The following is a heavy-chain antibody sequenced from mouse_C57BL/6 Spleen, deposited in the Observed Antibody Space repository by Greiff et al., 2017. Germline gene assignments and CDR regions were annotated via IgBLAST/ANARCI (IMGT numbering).Heavy chain of an antibody. CDR1: GYAFSSYW. V-gene: IGHV1-80*01. CDR3: ARPSIRGYAMDY. D-gene: IGHD1-3*01. Sequence: LVESGAELVKPGASVKISCKASGYAFSSYWLNWVKQRPGKGLEWIGQIYPGDGDTNYNGKFKGKATLTADKSSSTAYMQLSSLTSEDSAVYFCARPSIRGYAMDYWGQGTSVTVSS. CDR2: IYPGDGDT. J-gene: IGHJ4*01.